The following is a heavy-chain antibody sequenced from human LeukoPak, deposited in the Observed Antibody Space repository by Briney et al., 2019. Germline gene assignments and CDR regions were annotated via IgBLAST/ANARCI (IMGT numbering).Heavy chain of an antibody. CDR3: ANDQMRWFGELLYAFDI. CDR1: GFTFSIYA. CDR2: ISGSGGST. V-gene: IGHV3-23*01. D-gene: IGHD3-10*01. J-gene: IGHJ3*02. Sequence: PGGSLRLSCAASGFTFSIYAMSWVRQAPGKGLEWVSAISGSGGSTYYADSVKGRFTISRDNSKNTLYLQMNSLRAEDTAVYYCANDQMRWFGELLYAFDIWGQGTMVTVSS.